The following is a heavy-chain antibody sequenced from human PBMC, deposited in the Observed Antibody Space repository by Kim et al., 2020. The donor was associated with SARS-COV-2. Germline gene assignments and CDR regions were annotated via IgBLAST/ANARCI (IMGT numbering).Heavy chain of an antibody. J-gene: IGHJ4*02. Sequence: SETLSLTCTVSGGSVSSGSYYWSWIRQPPGKGLEWIGYIYYSGSTNYNPSLKSRVTISVDTSKNQFSLKLSSVTAADTAVYYCARAPIDYGDYGFDYWGQGTLVTVSS. V-gene: IGHV4-61*01. CDR2: IYYSGST. CDR1: GGSVSSGSYY. CDR3: ARAPIDYGDYGFDY. D-gene: IGHD4-17*01.